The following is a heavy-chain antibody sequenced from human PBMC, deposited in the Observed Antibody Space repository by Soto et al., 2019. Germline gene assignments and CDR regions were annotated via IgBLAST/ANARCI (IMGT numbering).Heavy chain of an antibody. V-gene: IGHV3-23*01. J-gene: IGHJ4*02. CDR3: AKEAPFRSLIAATCWHFDY. CDR1: GFTFSSYA. D-gene: IGHD5-12*01. CDR2: ISGSGDST. Sequence: GGSLRLSCAASGFTFSSYAMSWVRQAPGKGLEWVSGISGSGDSTYYADSVKGRFTISRDNSKNTLYLQMNSLRVEDTAVYYCAKEAPFRSLIAATCWHFDYWGQGTLVTVSS.